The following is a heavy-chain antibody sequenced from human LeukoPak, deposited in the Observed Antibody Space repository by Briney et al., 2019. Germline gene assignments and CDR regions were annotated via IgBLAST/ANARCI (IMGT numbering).Heavy chain of an antibody. CDR3: ARGSNYYYDVTADYPRY. CDR1: GYAFTTYY. J-gene: IGHJ4*02. CDR2: INPSSGTT. V-gene: IGHV1-46*01. D-gene: IGHD3-22*01. Sequence: ASVKVSCKTSGYAFTTYYIHWVRQAPGQGLEWLGIINPSSGTTTYAQKFQGRVTMTRDTSTSTVYMELNTLRSEDTAVYYCARGSNYYYDVTADYPRYWGQGTLVTVSS.